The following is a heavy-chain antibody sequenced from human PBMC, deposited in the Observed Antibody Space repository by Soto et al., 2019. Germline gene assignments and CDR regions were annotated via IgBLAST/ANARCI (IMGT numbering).Heavy chain of an antibody. J-gene: IGHJ4*01. CDR3: ARGEQYSGRIFDY. D-gene: IGHD1-26*01. CDR1: GDSVSSNSAG. CDR2: TYYMSKWYY. V-gene: IGHV6-1*01. Sequence: QTPSLTCAITGDSVSSNSAGWSWVRQSPSRGLEWLGRTYYMSKWYYEYAVSVRGRITINTDTSKTQYSLQLNPVTPEDTAVYFCARGEQYSGRIFDYWGQGTLVTVSS.